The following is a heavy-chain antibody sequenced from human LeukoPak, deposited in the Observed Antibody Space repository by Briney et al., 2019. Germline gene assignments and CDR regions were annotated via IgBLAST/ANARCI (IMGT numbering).Heavy chain of an antibody. Sequence: GASVKVSCKASGGTFSSYAISWVRQAPGQRLEWMGGIIPIFGTANYAQKFQGRVTITADESTSTAYMELSSLRSEDTAVYYCARLPGGYCSSTSCLIPWGQGTLVTVSS. CDR3: ARLPGGYCSSTSCLIP. V-gene: IGHV1-69*13. J-gene: IGHJ5*02. CDR1: GGTFSSYA. CDR2: IIPIFGTA. D-gene: IGHD2-2*01.